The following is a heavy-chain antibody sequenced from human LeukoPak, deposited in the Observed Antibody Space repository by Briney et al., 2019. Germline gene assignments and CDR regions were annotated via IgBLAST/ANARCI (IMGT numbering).Heavy chain of an antibody. Sequence: ASVKVSCKASGYTFNAHFIHWVRQAPGQGLEWMGWINPNSGGTNYAQKFQGRVTMTRDTSIGTAYMELNRLRSDDTAVYYCARGSYDSSDFEYFHHWGQGTLVTVSS. CDR2: INPNSGGT. CDR3: ARGSYDSSDFEYFHH. J-gene: IGHJ1*01. V-gene: IGHV1-2*02. CDR1: GYTFNAHF. D-gene: IGHD3-22*01.